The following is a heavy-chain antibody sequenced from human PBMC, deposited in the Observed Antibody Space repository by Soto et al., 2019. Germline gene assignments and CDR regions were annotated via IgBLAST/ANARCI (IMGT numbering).Heavy chain of an antibody. D-gene: IGHD3-22*01. CDR3: ARDLPRYYDSSGYDAFDI. Sequence: QVQLVESGGGVVQPGRSLRLSCAASGFTFSSYAMHWVRQAPGKGLEWVAVISYDGSNKYYADSVKGRFTISRDNSKNTLYLQMNSLRAKDTAVYYCARDLPRYYDSSGYDAFDIWGQGTMVTVSS. CDR1: GFTFSSYA. V-gene: IGHV3-30-3*01. J-gene: IGHJ3*02. CDR2: ISYDGSNK.